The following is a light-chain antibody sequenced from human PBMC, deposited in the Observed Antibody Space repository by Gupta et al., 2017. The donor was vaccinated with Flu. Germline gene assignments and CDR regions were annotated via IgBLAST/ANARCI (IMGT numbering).Light chain of an antibody. J-gene: IGKJ1*01. CDR2: AAS. V-gene: IGKV1-39*01. CDR1: QNINRY. CDR3: QQSYSTPWT. Sequence: DIQMTQSPSSLSASVGDRVTITCRPSQNINRYLNWYQLKPGKAPKLLIYAASNLQNGVPSRFSGSGSGTDFTLTISRLKPEDFATYYCQQSYSTPWTFGQGTKVEIK.